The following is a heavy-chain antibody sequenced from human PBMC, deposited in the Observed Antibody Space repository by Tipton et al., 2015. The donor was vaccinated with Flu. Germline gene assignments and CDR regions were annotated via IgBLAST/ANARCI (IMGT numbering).Heavy chain of an antibody. D-gene: IGHD3-3*01. Sequence: TLSLTCTVSGGSISSYYWSWIRQPPGKGLEWIGYIYYSGSTNYNPSLKSRVTISVDTSKNQFSLKLSSVTAADTAVYYCAREDYDFWSGKYNWFDPWGQGTLVTVSS. V-gene: IGHV4-59*01. J-gene: IGHJ5*02. CDR1: GGSISSYY. CDR2: IYYSGST. CDR3: AREDYDFWSGKYNWFDP.